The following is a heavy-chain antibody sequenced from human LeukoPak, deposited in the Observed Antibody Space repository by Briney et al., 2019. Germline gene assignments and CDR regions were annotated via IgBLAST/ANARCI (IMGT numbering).Heavy chain of an antibody. CDR3: GKEEALYSYDSDAFDI. J-gene: IGHJ3*02. CDR1: GFTFSSYG. V-gene: IGHV3-23*01. D-gene: IGHD5-18*01. Sequence: GGSLRLSCAASGFTFSSYGMSWVRQAPGKGLEWVSAISGSGGSTYYADSVKGRFTISRDNSKNSLYLQMNSLRTEDTAVYYCGKEEALYSYDSDAFDIWGQGTMVTVSS. CDR2: ISGSGGST.